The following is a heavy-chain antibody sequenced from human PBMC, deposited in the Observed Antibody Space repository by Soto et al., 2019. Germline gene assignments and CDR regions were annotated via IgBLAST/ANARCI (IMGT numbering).Heavy chain of an antibody. CDR1: GFTFSSYA. D-gene: IGHD4-17*01. CDR2: ISGSGGST. Sequence: PGGSLRLSCAASGFTFSSYAMSWVRQAPGKGLEWVSAISGSGGSTYYADSVKGRFTISRDNSKNTLYLQMNNLRAEDTAVYYCSKDVNGDYAFSYYYYYMDVWGKGTTVTVSS. V-gene: IGHV3-23*01. J-gene: IGHJ6*03. CDR3: SKDVNGDYAFSYYYYYMDV.